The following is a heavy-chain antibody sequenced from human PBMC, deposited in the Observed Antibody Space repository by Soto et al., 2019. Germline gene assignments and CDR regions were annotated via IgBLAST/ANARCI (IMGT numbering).Heavy chain of an antibody. Sequence: GASVKVSCKASGGTFSGYAISWVRQAPGQGLEWMGGIIPIFGTANYAQKFQGRVTITADESTSTAYMELSSLRSEDTAVYYCARNTPYDRIAAAPFDYWGQGTLVTVSS. V-gene: IGHV1-69*13. CDR1: GGTFSGYA. D-gene: IGHD6-13*01. J-gene: IGHJ4*02. CDR2: IIPIFGTA. CDR3: ARNTPYDRIAAAPFDY.